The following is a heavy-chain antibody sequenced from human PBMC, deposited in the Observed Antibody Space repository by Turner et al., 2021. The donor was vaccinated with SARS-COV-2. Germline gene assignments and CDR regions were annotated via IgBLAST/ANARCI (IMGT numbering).Heavy chain of an antibody. V-gene: IGHV4-59*08. CDR1: GGSISSYY. J-gene: IGHJ6*02. CDR2: IYYSVST. D-gene: IGHD3-22*01. Sequence: QVQLQESGPGLVKPSETLSLTCTVSGGSISSYYWSWIRQPPGKGLEWIGYIYYSVSTNYSPSLKSRVTISVDTSKNQFSLKLSSVTAADTAVYYCAGEEVVFRASHTLYYYGMDVWGQGTTVTVSS. CDR3: AGEEVVFRASHTLYYYGMDV.